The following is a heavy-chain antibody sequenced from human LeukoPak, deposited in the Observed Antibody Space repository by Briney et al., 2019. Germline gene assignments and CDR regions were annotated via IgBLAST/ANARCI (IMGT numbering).Heavy chain of an antibody. CDR2: INPSGGST. D-gene: IGHD6-19*01. CDR1: GYTFTSYY. V-gene: IGHV1-46*01. J-gene: IGHJ4*02. CDR3: ARVISGGWYQDY. Sequence: GASVKVSCKASGYTFTSYYMHWVRQAPGQGLEWMGIINPSGGSTSYAQKFQGRVTMTRDTSTSTVYMELRSLRSDDTAVYYCARVISGGWYQDYWGQGTLVTVSS.